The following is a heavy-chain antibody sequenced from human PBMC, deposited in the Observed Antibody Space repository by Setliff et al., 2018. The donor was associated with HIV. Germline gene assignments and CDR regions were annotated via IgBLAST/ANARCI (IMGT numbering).Heavy chain of an antibody. CDR2: IYHNGNT. Sequence: SETLSLTCTVSGGSISSHYWSWIRLPPGKGLEWIGTIYHNGNTNYNPSLKSRVTISVDTSKNQFSLRLSSVTAAETAVYYCARGAPTINDYWGQGTLVTVSS. J-gene: IGHJ4*02. D-gene: IGHD3-10*01. V-gene: IGHV4-59*11. CDR1: GGSISSHY. CDR3: ARGAPTINDY.